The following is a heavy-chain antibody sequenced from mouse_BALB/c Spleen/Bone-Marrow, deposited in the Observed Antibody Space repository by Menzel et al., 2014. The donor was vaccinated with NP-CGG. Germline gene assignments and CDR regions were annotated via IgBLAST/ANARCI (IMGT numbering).Heavy chain of an antibody. CDR2: IRNKANGYTT. D-gene: IGHD1-1*01. Sequence: EVQGVESGGGLVQPGGSLRLSCATSGFTFTDYYMNWVRQPPGKALEWLGFIRNKANGYTTEYSASVKGRFTISRDNSQSILYLQMNTLRAEDSAIYYCARDSRSTVSHFDYWGQGTTLTVSS. CDR3: ARDSRSTVSHFDY. V-gene: IGHV7-3*02. J-gene: IGHJ2*01. CDR1: GFTFTDYY.